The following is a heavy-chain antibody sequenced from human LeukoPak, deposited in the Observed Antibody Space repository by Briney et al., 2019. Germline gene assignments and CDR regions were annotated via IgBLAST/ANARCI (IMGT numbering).Heavy chain of an antibody. Sequence: SETLSLTCAVYGGSFSGYYWSWIRQPPGKGLEWIGEINHSGSTNYNPPLKSRVTISVDTSKNQFSLKLSSVTAADTAVYYCARDSTTWCDYWGQGTLVTVSS. CDR1: GGSFSGYY. CDR2: INHSGST. CDR3: ARDSTTWCDY. D-gene: IGHD2/OR15-2a*01. V-gene: IGHV4-34*01. J-gene: IGHJ4*02.